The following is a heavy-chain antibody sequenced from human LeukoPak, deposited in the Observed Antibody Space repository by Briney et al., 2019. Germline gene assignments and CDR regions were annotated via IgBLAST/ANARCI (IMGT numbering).Heavy chain of an antibody. V-gene: IGHV4-39*01. Sequence: KPSETLSLTCTVSGGSISSSSYYWGWIRQPPGKGLEWIGSIYYSGSTYYNPSLKSRVTISVDTSKNQFSLKLSSVTAADTAVYYCARQGGYSYGYFDYWGQGTLVTVSS. CDR3: ARQGGYSYGYFDY. CDR1: GGSISSSSYY. J-gene: IGHJ4*02. CDR2: IYYSGST. D-gene: IGHD5-18*01.